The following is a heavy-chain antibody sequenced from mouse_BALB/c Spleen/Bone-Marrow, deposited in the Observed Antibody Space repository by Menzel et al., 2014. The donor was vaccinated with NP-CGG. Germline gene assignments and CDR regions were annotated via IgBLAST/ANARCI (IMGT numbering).Heavy chain of an antibody. V-gene: IGHV1-54*01. CDR3: ARRIYYAMGY. CDR1: GYAFTNYL. CDR2: INPGSGGT. J-gene: IGHJ2*01. D-gene: IGHD2-1*01. Sequence: QVQLKQSGPELVRPGTSVKVSCKASGYAFTNYLMEWIKQRPGQGLEWIGVINPGSGGTNYNEKFKGKATLTADKSSSTAYMQLSSLTSDDSAVYFCARRIYYAMGYWGLGTTLTVSS.